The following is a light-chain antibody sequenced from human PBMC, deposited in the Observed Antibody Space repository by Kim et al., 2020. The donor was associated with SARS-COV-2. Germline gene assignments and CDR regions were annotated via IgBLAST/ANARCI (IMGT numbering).Light chain of an antibody. CDR3: QAWDSSTYV. Sequence: SYELTQPPSVSVSPGQTASITCSGDKLGDKYACWYQQKSGQSPVLVIYEDTKRPSGIPERFSGSNSGNTATLTISGTQAMDEADYYCQAWDSSTYVFGTGTQLTVL. V-gene: IGLV3-1*01. J-gene: IGLJ1*01. CDR2: EDT. CDR1: KLGDKY.